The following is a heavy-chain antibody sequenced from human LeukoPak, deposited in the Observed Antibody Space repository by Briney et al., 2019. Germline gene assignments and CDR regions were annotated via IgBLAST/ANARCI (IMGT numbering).Heavy chain of an antibody. CDR2: MNPNSGNT. D-gene: IGHD3-10*01. V-gene: IGHV1-8*01. Sequence: ASVKVSCKASGYTFTSYDTNWVRQATGQGLEWMGWMNPNSGNTGYAQKFQGRVTMTRNTSISTAYMELSSLRSEDTAVYYCARAPHVLLWFGELLKTHYYGMDVWGQGTTVTVSS. CDR3: ARAPHVLLWFGELLKTHYYGMDV. J-gene: IGHJ6*02. CDR1: GYTFTSYD.